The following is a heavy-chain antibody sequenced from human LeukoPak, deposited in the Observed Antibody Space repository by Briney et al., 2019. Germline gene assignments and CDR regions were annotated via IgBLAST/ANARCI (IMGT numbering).Heavy chain of an antibody. D-gene: IGHD2-2*01. V-gene: IGHV1-2*02. J-gene: IGHJ4*02. CDR3: ARDTSTSCGY. CDR2: INPDSGGT. Sequence: ASVKVSCKASGYIFSDYYIHWVRQAPGQGLEWMGWINPDSGGTNYAQRFQGRVTLTRDTSISTAYMELSSLRSDDTAVYYCARDTSTSCGYWGQGTPVTVSS. CDR1: GYIFSDYY.